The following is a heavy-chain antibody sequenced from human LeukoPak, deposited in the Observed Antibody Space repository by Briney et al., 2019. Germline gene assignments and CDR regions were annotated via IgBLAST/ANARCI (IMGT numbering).Heavy chain of an antibody. J-gene: IGHJ6*02. CDR1: GSTVNSNY. Sequence: GGSLRLSCAVSGSTVNSNYMNWDRQAPGKGLEWVSVIYSGTSTYYADSVQGRFTISRDNAKNTLYLQMDSLRAEDTAVYYCASSRDSHDCSGGRCSYYYHYLGMDVWGQGTTVIVSS. CDR3: ASSRDSHDCSGGRCSYYYHYLGMDV. V-gene: IGHV3-53*01. CDR2: IYSGTST. D-gene: IGHD2-15*01.